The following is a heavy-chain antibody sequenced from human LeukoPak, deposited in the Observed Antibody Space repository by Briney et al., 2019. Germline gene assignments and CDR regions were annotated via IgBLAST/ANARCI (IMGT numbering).Heavy chain of an antibody. V-gene: IGHV3-30*18. J-gene: IGHJ4*02. Sequence: AGRSLRLSCAASGFTFSSYGMHWVRQAPGKGLEWAAVISYDGSNKYYADSVKGRFTISRDNSKNTLYLQMNSLGAEDTAVYYCAKGLRLYAPSWEARGEPLDYWGQGTLVTVSS. D-gene: IGHD3-3*01. CDR1: GFTFSSYG. CDR2: ISYDGSNK. CDR3: AKGLRLYAPSWEARGEPLDY.